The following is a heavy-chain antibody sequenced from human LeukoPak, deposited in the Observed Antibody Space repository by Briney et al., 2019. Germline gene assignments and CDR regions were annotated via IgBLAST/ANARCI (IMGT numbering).Heavy chain of an antibody. CDR2: FYTGGNT. D-gene: IGHD3-3*01. J-gene: IGHJ4*02. Sequence: SESLSLTCTVSGGSISSGSYYWSWIRQPAGKGLEWIGRFYTGGNTNYNPSLKSRVIISVGTSRNQFSLKLNSVTAADTAVYYCARSPYYDFWSGYPYFDYWGQGTLVTVSS. CDR3: ARSPYYDFWSGYPYFDY. CDR1: GGSISSGSYY. V-gene: IGHV4-61*02.